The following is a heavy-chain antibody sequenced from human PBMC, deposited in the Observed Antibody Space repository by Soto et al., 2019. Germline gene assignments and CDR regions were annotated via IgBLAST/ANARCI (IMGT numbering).Heavy chain of an antibody. J-gene: IGHJ4*02. CDR1: GFTFSSYA. Sequence: GGSLRLSCAASGFTFSSYAMHWVCQAPGKGLEWVAVISYDGSNKYYADSVKGRFTISRDNSKNTLYLQMNSLRAEDTAVYYCARDRGSSWYYFDYWGQGTLVTVS. CDR3: ARDRGSSWYYFDY. CDR2: ISYDGSNK. D-gene: IGHD6-13*01. V-gene: IGHV3-30-3*01.